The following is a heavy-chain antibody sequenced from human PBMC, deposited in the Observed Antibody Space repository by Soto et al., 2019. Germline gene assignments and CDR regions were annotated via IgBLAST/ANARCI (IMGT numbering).Heavy chain of an antibody. Sequence: ASVKVSCKASGYTFTSYDINWVRQATGQGLEWMGWMNPNSGNTGYAQKFQGRVTMTRNTSISTAYMELSSLRSEDTAVYYCARMLPIFGSYYYYYMDVWGKGTTVTVSS. V-gene: IGHV1-8*01. CDR2: MNPNSGNT. D-gene: IGHD3-3*01. J-gene: IGHJ6*03. CDR3: ARMLPIFGSYYYYYMDV. CDR1: GYTFTSYD.